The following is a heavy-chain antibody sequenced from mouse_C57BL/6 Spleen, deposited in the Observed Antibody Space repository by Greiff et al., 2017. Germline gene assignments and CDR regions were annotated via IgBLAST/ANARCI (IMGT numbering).Heavy chain of an antibody. Sequence: QVQLQPPGAELVKPGASVKMSCKASGYTFTSYWRTWVKQRPGQGLEWIGDINPGSGSTNYNEKFKSKATLTVDTSSSTAYMQLSSLTSEDNAVYYCARDRAYYINYEDAMDYWGQGASVTGSS. CDR1: GYTFTSYW. V-gene: IGHV1-55*01. D-gene: IGHD2-5*01. J-gene: IGHJ4*01. CDR2: INPGSGST. CDR3: ARDRAYYINYEDAMDY.